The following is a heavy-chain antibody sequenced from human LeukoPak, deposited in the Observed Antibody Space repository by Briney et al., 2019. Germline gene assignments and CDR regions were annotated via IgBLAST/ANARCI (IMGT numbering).Heavy chain of an antibody. D-gene: IGHD4-23*01. J-gene: IGHJ1*01. CDR1: GFTFSNYW. CDR3: YGANAEH. CDR2: IKTDGSGA. Sequence: GGSLRLSCAASGFTFSNYWMHWVRQAPGKGLVWVSRIKTDGSGAGYADSVKGRFTISRDNAKNTLYLQMNSLRAEDTAVYYCYGANAEHWGQGTLVTVSS. V-gene: IGHV3-74*01.